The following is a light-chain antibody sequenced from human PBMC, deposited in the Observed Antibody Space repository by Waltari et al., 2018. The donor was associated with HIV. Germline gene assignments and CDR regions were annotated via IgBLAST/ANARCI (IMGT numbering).Light chain of an antibody. CDR2: EVS. CDR3: CSYASSTTLDV. V-gene: IGLV2-14*01. J-gene: IGLJ2*01. CDR1: SSDVGGYNY. Sequence: QSALTQPASVSGSPGQSITISCTGTSSDVGGYNYVSWYQQHPGKAPKLLIYEVSNRPSGISNRFSGSKSGNTASLTISGLQAEVEADYYCCSYASSTTLDVFGGGTKLTVL.